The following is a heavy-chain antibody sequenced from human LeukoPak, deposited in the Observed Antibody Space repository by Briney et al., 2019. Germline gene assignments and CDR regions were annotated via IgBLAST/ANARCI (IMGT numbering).Heavy chain of an antibody. CDR3: ARDPFSAGAEYFQY. V-gene: IGHV3-21*01. J-gene: IGHJ1*01. Sequence: GGSLRLSCAASGFTFSSYSMNWVRQAPGKGLEWVPSISSSSSYIYYADSVRGRFTISRDNAKNSLYLQMNSLRAEDTAVYYCARDPFSAGAEYFQYWGQGTLVTVSS. CDR2: ISSSSSYI. CDR1: GFTFSSYS. D-gene: IGHD6-25*01.